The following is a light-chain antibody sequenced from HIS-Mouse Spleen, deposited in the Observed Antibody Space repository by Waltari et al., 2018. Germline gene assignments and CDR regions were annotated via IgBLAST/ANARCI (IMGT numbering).Light chain of an antibody. CDR1: QSRLHSNGYNY. CDR2: LGS. J-gene: IGKJ4*01. Sequence: DIVMTQSPLSLPVTHGEPAYIPCWSSQSRLHSNGYNYLDWYLQKPGQSPQLLIYLGSNRASGVPDRFSGSGSGTDFTLKISRVEAEDVGVYYCMQALQTPLTFGGGTKVEIK. CDR3: MQALQTPLT. V-gene: IGKV2-28*01.